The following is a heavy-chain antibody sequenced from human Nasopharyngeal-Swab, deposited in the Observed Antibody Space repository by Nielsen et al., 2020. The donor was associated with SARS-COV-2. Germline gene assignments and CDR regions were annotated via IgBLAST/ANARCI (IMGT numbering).Heavy chain of an antibody. D-gene: IGHD6-13*01. CDR3: ARAQLVVGYYYYGMEV. CDR1: GGSISGYY. V-gene: IGHV4-59*01. Sequence: SETLSPTCTVSGGSISGYYWSWIRQPPGKGLEWIGYIYDSGSTNSNPSLKSRVTVSIDKSKNQFSLKVSSVTAADTAVYYCARAQLVVGYYYYGMEVWGQGTTVTVSS. CDR2: IYDSGST. J-gene: IGHJ6*02.